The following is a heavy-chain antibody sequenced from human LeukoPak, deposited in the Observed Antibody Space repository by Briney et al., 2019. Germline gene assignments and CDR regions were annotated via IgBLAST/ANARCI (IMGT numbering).Heavy chain of an antibody. V-gene: IGHV3-30*01. CDR2: ISYDGSNK. CDR1: GFIFSSYA. CDR3: ARDMVGVVTGTSPRGWFDP. J-gene: IGHJ5*02. D-gene: IGHD1-20*01. Sequence: PGRSLRLSCAASGFIFSSYAMHWVRQAPGKGLEWVAVISYDGSNKYYADSVKGRFTISRDNSKNTLYLQMNSLRAEDTAVYYCARDMVGVVTGTSPRGWFDPWGQGTLVTVSS.